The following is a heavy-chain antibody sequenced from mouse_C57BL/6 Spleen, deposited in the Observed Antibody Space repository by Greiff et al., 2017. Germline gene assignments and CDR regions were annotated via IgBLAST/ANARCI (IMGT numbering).Heavy chain of an antibody. J-gene: IGHJ2*01. CDR1: GFTFSDYG. V-gene: IGHV5-17*01. CDR2: ISSGSSTI. CDR3: ARDEGLRRGGYFDY. Sequence: EVHLVESGGGLVKPGGSLKLSCAASGFTFSDYGMHWVRQAPEKGLEWVAYISSGSSTIYYADTVKGRFTISRDNAKNTLFLQMTSLRSEDTAMYYCARDEGLRRGGYFDYWGQGTTLTVSS. D-gene: IGHD2-4*01.